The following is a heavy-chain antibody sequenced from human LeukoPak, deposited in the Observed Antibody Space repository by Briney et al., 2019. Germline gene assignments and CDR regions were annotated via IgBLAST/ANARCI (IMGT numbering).Heavy chain of an antibody. CDR2: ISGYDGNT. V-gene: IGHV1-18*01. J-gene: IGHJ3*02. D-gene: IGHD3-3*01. CDR3: ASVWEGLSAFDI. Sequence: ASVKVSCKASGYTFTSYGISWVRQAPGQGLEWMGWISGYDGNTNYAQKLQDRLTMTTDTSTSTAYMELRSLRSDDTAVYYCASVWEGLSAFDIWGQGTMVTVSS. CDR1: GYTFTSYG.